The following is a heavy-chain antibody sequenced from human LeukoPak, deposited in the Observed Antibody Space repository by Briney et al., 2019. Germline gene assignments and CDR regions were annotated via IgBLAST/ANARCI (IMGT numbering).Heavy chain of an antibody. D-gene: IGHD3-22*01. J-gene: IGHJ4*02. Sequence: GGSLRLSCAASGFTFSSYEMNWVRQAPGKGLEWVSYISSSGSTIYYADSVKGRFTISRDNVKNSLYLQMNSLRAEDTAVYYCARTHYYDSSGFFDYWGQGTLVTVSS. CDR3: ARTHYYDSSGFFDY. CDR2: ISSSGSTI. V-gene: IGHV3-48*03. CDR1: GFTFSSYE.